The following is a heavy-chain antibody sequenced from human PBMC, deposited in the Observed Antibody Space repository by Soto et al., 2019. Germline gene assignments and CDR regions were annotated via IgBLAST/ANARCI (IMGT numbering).Heavy chain of an antibody. D-gene: IGHD3-3*01. CDR1: GYSFTSYW. CDR2: IYPGDSDT. CDR3: ARHNDFWSGYGYYYYYMDV. J-gene: IGHJ6*03. V-gene: IGHV5-51*01. Sequence: GESLKISCKGSGYSFTSYWIGWVRQMPGKGLEWKGIIYPGDSDTGYSPSFQGQVTISADKSISTAYLQWSSLKASDTAIYYCARHNDFWSGYGYYYYYMDVWGKGTTVTVSS.